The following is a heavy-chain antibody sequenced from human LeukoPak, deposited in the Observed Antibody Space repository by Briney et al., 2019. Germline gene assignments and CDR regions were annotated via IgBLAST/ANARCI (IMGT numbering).Heavy chain of an antibody. CDR1: GFMFSSYW. CDR2: IKSDGSRR. J-gene: IGHJ4*02. CDR3: TLPLPDRDFYFDY. D-gene: IGHD2-21*02. Sequence: GGSLRLSCAASGFMFSSYWMHCVRQAAGEGLVWVSRIKSDGSRRSYADSVKGRFTLSRDNDKNTLYLQMNSLRAEDTAVYYCTLPLPDRDFYFDYWGQGALVTVSS. V-gene: IGHV3-74*01.